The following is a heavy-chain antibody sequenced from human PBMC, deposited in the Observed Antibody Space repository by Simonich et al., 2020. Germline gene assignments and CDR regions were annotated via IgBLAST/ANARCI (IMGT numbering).Heavy chain of an antibody. J-gene: IGHJ6*02. CDR2: IYHREST. CDR3: ARVGYSNYYYYGMDV. CDR1: GYSISSGYY. D-gene: IGHD6-13*01. V-gene: IGHV4-38-2*01. Sequence: QVQLQESGPGLVKPSETLSITCAVSGYSISSGYYWGWIRQPPGKGLEWIGSIYHRESTYYNPSLKSRVTISVDTSKNQFSLKLSSVTAADTAVYYCARVGYSNYYYYGMDVWGQGTTVTVSS.